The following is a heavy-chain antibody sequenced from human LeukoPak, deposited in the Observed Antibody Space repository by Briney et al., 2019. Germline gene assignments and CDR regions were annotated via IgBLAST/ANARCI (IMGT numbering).Heavy chain of an antibody. CDR2: FSCGDGQT. CDR3: ARGSYWSLDS. J-gene: IGHJ4*02. D-gene: IGHD1-26*01. V-gene: IGHV3-23*01. Sequence: PGGSLRLTCAISGFIFNTYGMNWVRQTPGKGLEWVSTFSCGDGQTFYADSVKCRFTISRDSSRNTVSLQMNSLRVEDTAVYYCARGSYWSLDSWGQGTLVTVSS. CDR1: GFIFNTYG.